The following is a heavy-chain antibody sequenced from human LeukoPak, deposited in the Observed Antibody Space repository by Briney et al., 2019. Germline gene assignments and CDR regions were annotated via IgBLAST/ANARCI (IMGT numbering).Heavy chain of an antibody. CDR1: GFTFSSYW. CDR3: ARDRTYYYGSGSYYIDY. Sequence: GGSLRLSCAASGFTFSSYWMSWVRQAPGKGLEWVANIKQDGSEKYYVDSVKGRFTISRDNAKNSLYLQMNSLRAEDTAVYYCARDRTYYYGSGSYYIDYWGQGTLVTVSS. J-gene: IGHJ4*02. CDR2: IKQDGSEK. V-gene: IGHV3-7*01. D-gene: IGHD3-10*01.